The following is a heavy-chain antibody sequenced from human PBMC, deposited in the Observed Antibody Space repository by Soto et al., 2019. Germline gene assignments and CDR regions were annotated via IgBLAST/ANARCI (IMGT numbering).Heavy chain of an antibody. V-gene: IGHV4-4*07. CDR1: GGSLSSYY. CDR2: IYISGST. CDR3: ARDNQQPEEYYYGLDV. D-gene: IGHD6-13*01. Sequence: SETLSLTCTVSGGSLSSYYWNWIRQPAGKGLEWIGRIYISGSTNYNPSLKSRVTMSVDTSKNQFSLKLSSVTAADTAVYYCARDNQQPEEYYYGLDVWGQGTTVT. J-gene: IGHJ6*02.